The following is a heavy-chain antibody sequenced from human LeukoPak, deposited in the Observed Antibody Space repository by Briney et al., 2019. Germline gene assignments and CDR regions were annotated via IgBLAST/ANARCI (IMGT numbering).Heavy chain of an antibody. V-gene: IGHV1-8*01. CDR1: GYTFTSYD. Sequence: GASVKVSCKASGYTFTSYDINWVRQATGQGLEWMGWMNPNSGNTGYAQKFQGRVTMTRNTSISTAYMELSSLRSEDTAVYYCAADPADIVATVGAFDIWGQGTMVTVSS. J-gene: IGHJ3*02. D-gene: IGHD5-12*01. CDR2: MNPNSGNT. CDR3: AADPADIVATVGAFDI.